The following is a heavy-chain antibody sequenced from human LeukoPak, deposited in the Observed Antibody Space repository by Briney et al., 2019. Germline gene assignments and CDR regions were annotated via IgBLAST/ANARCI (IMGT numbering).Heavy chain of an antibody. D-gene: IGHD3-22*01. CDR1: GGSISSGDYY. CDR2: IYYSGST. CDR3: ASQKDYYDSSGSPDY. Sequence: PSETLSLTCTVSGGSISSGDYYWRWIRQPPGKGLEWIGYIYYSGSTYYNPSLKSRVTISVDTSKNQFSLKLSSVTAADTAVYYCASQKDYYDSSGSPDYWGQGTLVTVSS. J-gene: IGHJ4*02. V-gene: IGHV4-30-4*01.